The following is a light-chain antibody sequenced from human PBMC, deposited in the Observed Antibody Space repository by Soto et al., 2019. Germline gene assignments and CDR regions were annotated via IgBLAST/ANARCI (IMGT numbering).Light chain of an antibody. CDR1: QSVRSD. CDR2: GAS. V-gene: IGKV3-15*01. Sequence: EIVMTQSPATLSVSPGEGATLSCRASQSVRSDLAWYQQKPGQAPRLLMYGASNRDNGVPARFGGSGSGTEFTLAISSLQSEDFAVYYCQQYHDWPRTFG. J-gene: IGKJ1*01. CDR3: QQYHDWPRT.